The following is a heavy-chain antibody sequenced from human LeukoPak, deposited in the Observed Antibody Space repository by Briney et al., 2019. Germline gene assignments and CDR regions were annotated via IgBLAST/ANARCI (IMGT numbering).Heavy chain of an antibody. J-gene: IGHJ4*02. CDR1: GYTFTSYG. CDR3: ARDVGSYRDTYYFDY. V-gene: IGHV1-18*01. D-gene: IGHD3-16*02. Sequence: ASVKVSRKASGYTFTSYGISWVRQAPGQGLEWMGWISAYNGNTNYAQKLQGRVTMTTDTSTSTAYMELRSLRSDDTAVYYCARDVGSYRDTYYFDYWGQGTLVTVSS. CDR2: ISAYNGNT.